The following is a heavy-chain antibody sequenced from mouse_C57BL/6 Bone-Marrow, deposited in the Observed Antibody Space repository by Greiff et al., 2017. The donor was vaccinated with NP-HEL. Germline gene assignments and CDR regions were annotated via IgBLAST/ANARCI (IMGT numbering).Heavy chain of an antibody. CDR1: GFSLSTFGMG. Sequence: QVTLKVSGPGILQPSQTLSLTCSFSGFSLSTFGMGVGWIRQPSGKGLEWLAHIWWDDDKYYNPALKSRLTISKDTSKNQVFLKIANVDTADTATYYCARIVGDYYGSSYPYWYFDVWGTGTTVTVSS. V-gene: IGHV8-8*01. CDR2: IWWDDDK. D-gene: IGHD1-1*01. J-gene: IGHJ1*03. CDR3: ARIVGDYYGSSYPYWYFDV.